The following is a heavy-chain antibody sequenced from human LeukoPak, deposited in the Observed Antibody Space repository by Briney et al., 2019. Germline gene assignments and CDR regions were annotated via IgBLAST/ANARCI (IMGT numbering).Heavy chain of an antibody. CDR3: AREGSIVARTDY. V-gene: IGHV3-21*01. J-gene: IGHJ4*02. D-gene: IGHD2-15*01. CDR1: GFNFESYT. CDR2: ISGRSEYI. Sequence: GGSLRLSCAASGFNFESYTMSWVRQAPGKGLEWVSSISGRSEYIYYADSVKGRFTISRDNAENSLFLQMNTLRDEDAAVYYCAREGSIVARTDYRGQGALVIVSS.